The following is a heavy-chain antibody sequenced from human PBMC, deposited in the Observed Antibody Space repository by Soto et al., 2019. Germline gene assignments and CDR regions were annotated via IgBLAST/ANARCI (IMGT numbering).Heavy chain of an antibody. CDR3: ARQRREYYYYYGMDV. J-gene: IGHJ6*02. D-gene: IGHD1-26*01. Sequence: GESLKISCKGSGYSFTSYWIGWVRQMPGKGLEWMGIISPGDSDTRYRPSFQGQATISADKSISTDYLQCSILTASDTAMYYCARQRREYYYYYGMDVWGQGTTVTVSS. V-gene: IGHV5-51*01. CDR2: ISPGDSDT. CDR1: GYSFTSYW.